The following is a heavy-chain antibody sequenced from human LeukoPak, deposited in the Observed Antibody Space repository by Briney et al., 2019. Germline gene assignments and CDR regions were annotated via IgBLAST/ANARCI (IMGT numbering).Heavy chain of an antibody. CDR3: ANRARYNSARATDFDS. CDR1: GFTFSNYA. D-gene: IGHD6-19*01. V-gene: IGHV3-23*01. Sequence: GGSLRLSCAASGFTFSNYAMGWVRQAPGKGLEGGSTIRDGGAYGFYADSLKGRFTISIDNSNRLVYLQIHNLRAEDTAEYYCANRARYNSARATDFDSWGQGTQVPVSS. J-gene: IGHJ4*02. CDR2: IRDGGAYG.